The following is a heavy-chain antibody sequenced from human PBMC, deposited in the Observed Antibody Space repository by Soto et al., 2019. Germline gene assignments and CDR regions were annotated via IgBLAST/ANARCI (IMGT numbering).Heavy chain of an antibody. CDR3: ARGSPYYGLDV. CDR2: IYYSGTT. CDR1: GGSISSGAHF. D-gene: IGHD2-15*01. V-gene: IGHV4-31*03. J-gene: IGHJ6*02. Sequence: SETLSLTCTVSGGSISSGAHFCTWIRQHSGKGLEWIGYIYYSGTTYYNPSLKSRVTISVDTSKNQLSLKLSSVTAADTAVYYCARGSPYYGLDVWGQGTTVTV.